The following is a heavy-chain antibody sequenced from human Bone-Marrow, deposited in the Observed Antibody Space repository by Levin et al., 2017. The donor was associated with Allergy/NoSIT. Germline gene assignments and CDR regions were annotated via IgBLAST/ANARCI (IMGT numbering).Heavy chain of an antibody. Sequence: SVKVSCKAAGVTSSSFGVNWVRQAPGLGLEWMGGLIPFSGSPSTAQKFKGRVTITADESTTTSYMELSSLRSDDTAVYYCATVGFYSGNFYHYMDVWGKGTTVTVSS. J-gene: IGHJ6*03. D-gene: IGHD1-1*01. V-gene: IGHV1-69*13. CDR3: ATVGFYSGNFYHYMDV. CDR1: GVTSSSFG. CDR2: LIPFSGSP.